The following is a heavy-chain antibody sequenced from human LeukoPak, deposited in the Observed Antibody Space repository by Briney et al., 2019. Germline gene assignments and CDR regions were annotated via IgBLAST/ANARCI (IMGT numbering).Heavy chain of an antibody. Sequence: GGSLRLSCAASGFTFSSYAMHRVRQAPGKGLEYVSAISSNGGSTYYANSVKGRFTISRDNSKNTLYLQMASLRAEDMAAYYCARVGAGDLGDAFDIWGQGTMVTVSS. J-gene: IGHJ3*02. CDR2: ISSNGGST. D-gene: IGHD3-16*01. CDR3: ARVGAGDLGDAFDI. V-gene: IGHV3-64*01. CDR1: GFTFSSYA.